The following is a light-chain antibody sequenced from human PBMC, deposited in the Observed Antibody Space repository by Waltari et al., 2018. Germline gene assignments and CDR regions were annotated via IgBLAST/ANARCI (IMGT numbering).Light chain of an antibody. Sequence: EIVLTQSPGTLSLSPGERATLSCRASRSVSSSYLAWYQQKPGQAPRPLIYGPSSRATGSPDRFSGSGSGTDFTLTISRLEPEDFAVYYCQQYGSSSITFGQGTRLEIK. V-gene: IGKV3-20*01. CDR2: GPS. J-gene: IGKJ5*01. CDR3: QQYGSSSIT. CDR1: RSVSSSY.